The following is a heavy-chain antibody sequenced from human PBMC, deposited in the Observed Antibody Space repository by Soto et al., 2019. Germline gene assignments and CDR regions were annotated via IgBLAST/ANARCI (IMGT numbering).Heavy chain of an antibody. CDR3: ARAYGGNHFDY. Sequence: GGSLRLSCVASGLSVTNNYMNWVRRAPGKGLEWVSIIYDDGTTRDAGSVKGRFTISRDTSKNTVFLHMSSLTVDDTAMYYCARAYGGNHFDYWGQGTQVTVSS. CDR2: IYDDGTT. D-gene: IGHD4-17*01. J-gene: IGHJ4*02. CDR1: GLSVTNNY. V-gene: IGHV3-53*01.